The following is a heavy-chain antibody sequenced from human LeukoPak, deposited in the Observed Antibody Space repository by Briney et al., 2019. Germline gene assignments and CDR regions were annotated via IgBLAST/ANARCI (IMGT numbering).Heavy chain of an antibody. D-gene: IGHD5-12*01. CDR2: IYHSGST. Sequence: SETLSLTCAVSGGSINSSNWWSWVRQPPGKGLEWIGEIYHSGSTNYKPSLKSRVTISVDKSKNQFSLKLSSVTAADTAVYYCARDVDIVATAERGGFDYWGQGTLVTVSS. CDR1: GGSINSSNW. CDR3: ARDVDIVATAERGGFDY. V-gene: IGHV4-4*02. J-gene: IGHJ4*02.